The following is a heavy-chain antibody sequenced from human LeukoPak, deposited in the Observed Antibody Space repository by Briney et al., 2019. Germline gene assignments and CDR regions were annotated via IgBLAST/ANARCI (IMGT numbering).Heavy chain of an antibody. CDR3: ARTFRGGWYYFDY. Sequence: SETLSLTCTVSGDSISTYYWSWIRQPPGKGLEWIGYIRYSGSANYNPSLRSRVTISVDTPKSQFSLSLSSVTAADTAVYYCARTFRGGWYYFDYWGQGTLVTVSS. J-gene: IGHJ4*02. CDR1: GDSISTYY. V-gene: IGHV4-59*01. CDR2: IRYSGSA. D-gene: IGHD6-19*01.